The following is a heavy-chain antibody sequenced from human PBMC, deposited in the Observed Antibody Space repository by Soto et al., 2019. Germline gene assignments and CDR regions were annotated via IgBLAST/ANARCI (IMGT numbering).Heavy chain of an antibody. V-gene: IGHV4-59*08. J-gene: IGHJ4*02. CDR1: GGNIGPNY. CDR3: VRDMQLWRLDS. CDR2: IYYRGNT. D-gene: IGHD2-15*01. Sequence: PSETQSLTCTVSGGNIGPNYWSWIRQSPGKGLEWLGYIYYRGNTNYNPSLMSRLTISVDTSKNQFSLKLSSVTAEDTAVYYCVRDMQLWRLDSWGQGTLVTVSS.